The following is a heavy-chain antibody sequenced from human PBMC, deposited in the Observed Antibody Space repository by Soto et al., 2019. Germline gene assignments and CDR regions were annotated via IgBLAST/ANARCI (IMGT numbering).Heavy chain of an antibody. J-gene: IGHJ5*02. CDR1: GGTFSSYA. CDR2: IIPIFGTA. D-gene: IGHD3-22*01. CDR3: ARDRGPSSGYYPYWFDP. V-gene: IGHV1-69*12. Sequence: QVQLVQSGAEVKKPGSSVKVSCKASGGTFSSYAISWVRQAPGQGLEWMGEIIPIFGTANYAQEFQGRVTITADVSTSKAYMELSSLRSEDTAVYYCARDRGPSSGYYPYWFDPWGQGTLVTVSS.